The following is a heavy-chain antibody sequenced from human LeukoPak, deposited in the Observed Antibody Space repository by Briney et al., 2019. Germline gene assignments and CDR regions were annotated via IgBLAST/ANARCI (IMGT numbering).Heavy chain of an antibody. V-gene: IGHV1-46*01. CDR2: IIPSNGST. J-gene: IGHJ4*02. CDR1: GYAFTSYH. D-gene: IGHD3-10*01. Sequence: ASVKVSCKASGYAFTSYHIHWMRQAPGQGLGWMGIIIPSNGSTTYAQKFQGRVTITADESTSTAYMELSSLRSEDTAVYYCARDRAVSSGSYSGYFDYWGQGTLVTVSS. CDR3: ARDRAVSSGSYSGYFDY.